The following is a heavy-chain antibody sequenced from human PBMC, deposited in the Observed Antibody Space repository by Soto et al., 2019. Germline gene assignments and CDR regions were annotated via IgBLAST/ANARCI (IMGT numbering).Heavy chain of an antibody. CDR3: ARGRVVRYYYYGMDV. J-gene: IGHJ6*02. V-gene: IGHV4-34*01. CDR2: INHSGST. CDR1: GGSFSGYY. Sequence: QVQLQQWGAGLLKPSETLSLTCAVYGGSFSGYYWSWIRQPPGKGLEWIGEINHSGSTNYNPSLKSRVTISVDTSKNQFSLKRSSVTAADTAVYYCARGRVVRYYYYGMDVWGQGTTVTVSS.